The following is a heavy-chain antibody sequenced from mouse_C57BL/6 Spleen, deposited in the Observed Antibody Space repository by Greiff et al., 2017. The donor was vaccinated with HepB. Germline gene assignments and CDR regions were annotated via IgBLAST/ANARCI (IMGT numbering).Heavy chain of an antibody. Sequence: QVQLKQSGAELARPGASVKMSCKASGYTFTSYTMHWVKQRPGQGLEWIGYINPSSGYTKYNQKFKDKATLTADKSSSTAYMQLSSLTSEDSAVYYCTRGAIYDGYGGYFDVWGTGTTVTVSS. D-gene: IGHD2-3*01. V-gene: IGHV1-4*01. CDR3: TRGAIYDGYGGYFDV. CDR1: GYTFTSYT. CDR2: INPSSGYT. J-gene: IGHJ1*03.